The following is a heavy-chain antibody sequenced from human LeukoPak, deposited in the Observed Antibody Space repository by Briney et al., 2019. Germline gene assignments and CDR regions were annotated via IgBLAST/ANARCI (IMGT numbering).Heavy chain of an antibody. V-gene: IGHV3-48*04. CDR3: ATALDYGDSRDY. Sequence: GGSLRLSCAASRFTFTAYSMNWVRQAPGKGLEWVSYISSSNRTIYYADSVKGRFTISRDNAKNSLYLQMNSLRAEDTAVYYCATALDYGDSRDYWGQGTLVTVSS. CDR1: RFTFTAYS. J-gene: IGHJ4*02. D-gene: IGHD4-17*01. CDR2: ISSSNRTI.